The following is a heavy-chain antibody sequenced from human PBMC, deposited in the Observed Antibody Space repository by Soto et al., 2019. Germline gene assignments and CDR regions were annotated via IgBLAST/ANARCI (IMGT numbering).Heavy chain of an antibody. CDR2: IDPKSGDT. CDR3: AQRQLRDYIRWSFDP. D-gene: IGHD3-16*01. Sequence: VKVSCKASGYTFTENQIHWLRRAPGQRLEWMGRIDPKSGDTTFAQTYQGRVTMTRDTSSNTVYMELTRLTSDDTAIYHCAQRQLRDYIRWSFDPWGQGTLVTVSS. CDR1: GYTFTENQ. V-gene: IGHV1-2*02. J-gene: IGHJ5*02.